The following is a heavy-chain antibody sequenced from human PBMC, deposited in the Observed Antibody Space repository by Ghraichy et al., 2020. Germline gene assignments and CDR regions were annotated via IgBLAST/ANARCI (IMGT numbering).Heavy chain of an antibody. Sequence: GGWRRGTCAASGFTFSNYAITWVRQAAGQGLEWVSAISGISGSGTSKYYADSVEGRFTISRDNSKNTRYLQMNSLRAEDTAVYYCTKTICSSTSCLPHDFDAGGQGTLAPVSS. J-gene: IGHJ4*02. CDR1: GFTFSNYA. V-gene: IGHV3-23*01. CDR3: TKTICSSTSCLPHDFDA. CDR2: ISGISGSGTSK. D-gene: IGHD2-2*01.